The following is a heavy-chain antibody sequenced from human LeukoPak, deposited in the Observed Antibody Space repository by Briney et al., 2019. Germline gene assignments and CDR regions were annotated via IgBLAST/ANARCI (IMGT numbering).Heavy chain of an antibody. CDR2: ISSSSSYI. CDR1: GFTFSSYS. D-gene: IGHD3-22*01. CDR3: ARDWGAYYHFFDY. V-gene: IGHV3-21*01. J-gene: IGHJ4*02. Sequence: GGSLRLSCAASGFTFSSYSMNWVRQAPGKGLEWVSSISSSSSYIYYADSVKGRFTISRDNAKNSLYLQMNSLRAEDTAVYYCARDWGAYYHFFDYWGQGTLVTVSS.